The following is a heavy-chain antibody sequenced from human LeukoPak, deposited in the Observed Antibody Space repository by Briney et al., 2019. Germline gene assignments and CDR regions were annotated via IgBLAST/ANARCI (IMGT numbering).Heavy chain of an antibody. D-gene: IGHD3-16*02. J-gene: IGHJ4*02. CDR1: GDSVSSNSAA. Sequence: SQTLSLTCAISGDSVSSNSAAWNWIRQSPSRGLEWLGRTYYRSKWYNDYAVSVKSRITINPDTSKNQFSLQLNSVTPEDTAVYYCARGYDYVWGSYRQSYFDYWGQGTLVTVSS. CDR2: TYYRSKWYN. V-gene: IGHV6-1*01. CDR3: ARGYDYVWGSYRQSYFDY.